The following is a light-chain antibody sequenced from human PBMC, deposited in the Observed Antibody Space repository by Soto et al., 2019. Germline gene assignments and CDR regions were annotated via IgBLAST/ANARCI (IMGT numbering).Light chain of an antibody. V-gene: IGKV3-20*01. J-gene: IGKJ1*01. Sequence: EVMLTQSPGTLSLSPGEIATLSCRASQSVSSNYLAWYQQKSGQAPRLLIYGASNRATGIPDRFSGSGSGTDFTLTIRGLEPEDFAVYYCQQYDTSPRTFGQGTKVEFK. CDR2: GAS. CDR3: QQYDTSPRT. CDR1: QSVSSNY.